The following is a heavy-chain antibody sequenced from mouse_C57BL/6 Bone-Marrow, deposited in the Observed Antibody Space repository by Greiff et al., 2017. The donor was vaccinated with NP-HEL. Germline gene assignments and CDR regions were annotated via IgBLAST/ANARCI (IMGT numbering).Heavy chain of an antibody. CDR1: GFTFSSYG. CDR3: ARTYVQAWFAY. D-gene: IGHD5-1*01. V-gene: IGHV5-6*01. Sequence: EVMLVESGGDLVKPGGSLKLSCAASGFTFSSYGMSWVRQTPDKRLEWVATISSGGSYTYYPDSVKGRFTFSRDNAKNTLYLQMSSLKSEDTAMYYCARTYVQAWFAYWGQGTLVTVSA. CDR2: ISSGGSYT. J-gene: IGHJ3*01.